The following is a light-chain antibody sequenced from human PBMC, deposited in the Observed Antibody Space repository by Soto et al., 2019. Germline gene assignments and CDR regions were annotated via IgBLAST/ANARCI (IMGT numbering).Light chain of an antibody. CDR2: DAS. CDR1: QSISSW. V-gene: IGKV1-5*01. Sequence: DIQMTQSPSTLSASVGDRVTITCRASQSISSWLAWYQQKPGKAPKVLIYDASSLESGVSSRFSGSGSGTEFTLTLSSLQPDDFANYYCQQYNSYSLTFGGGTKVEIK. J-gene: IGKJ4*01. CDR3: QQYNSYSLT.